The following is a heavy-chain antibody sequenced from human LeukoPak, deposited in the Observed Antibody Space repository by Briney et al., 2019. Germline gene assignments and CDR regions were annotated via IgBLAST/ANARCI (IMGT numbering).Heavy chain of an antibody. D-gene: IGHD3-3*01. Sequence: VASVKVSCKASGYTFTGYYMHWVRQAPGQGLEWMGWINPNSGGTNYAQKFQGRVTMTRDTSISTAYMELSRLRSDDTAVYYCARDPPHYDFWSGYSTGMDVWGQGTTVTVSS. CDR1: GYTFTGYY. CDR2: INPNSGGT. V-gene: IGHV1-2*02. J-gene: IGHJ6*02. CDR3: ARDPPHYDFWSGYSTGMDV.